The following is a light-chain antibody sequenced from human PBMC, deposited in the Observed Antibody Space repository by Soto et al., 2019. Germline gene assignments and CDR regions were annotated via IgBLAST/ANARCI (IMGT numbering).Light chain of an antibody. Sequence: QSVLTQPPSASGTPGQMVTISCSGSSLNSGGNPVSWFQHLPGAPPKLLIHSNHKRPSGVPDRFSGSKSGTSASLAIRGLRSEDEADYYCVSWDDALRGHVFGTGTKLTVL. J-gene: IGLJ1*01. V-gene: IGLV1-47*02. CDR1: SLNSGGNP. CDR2: SNH. CDR3: VSWDDALRGHV.